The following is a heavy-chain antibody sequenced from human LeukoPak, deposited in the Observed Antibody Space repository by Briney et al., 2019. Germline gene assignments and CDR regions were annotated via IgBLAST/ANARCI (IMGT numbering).Heavy chain of an antibody. V-gene: IGHV7-4-1*02. CDR2: INTNTGNP. CDR3: ARGRYLKDLHHLSRRPRFDP. Sequence: GASVKVSCKASGYTFTSYAMNWVRQAPGQGLEWMGWINTNTGNPTYAQGFTGRFVFSLDTSVSTAYLQISSPKAEDTAVYYCARGRYLKDLHHLSRRPRFDPWGQGTLVTVSS. D-gene: IGHD1-14*01. J-gene: IGHJ5*02. CDR1: GYTFTSYA.